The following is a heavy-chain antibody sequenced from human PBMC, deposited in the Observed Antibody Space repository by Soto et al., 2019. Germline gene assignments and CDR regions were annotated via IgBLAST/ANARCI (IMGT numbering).Heavy chain of an antibody. CDR2: ISYDGTNK. Sequence: GGSLRLSCAASGFTFSSYGMHWVRQAPGKGPEWVAVISYDGTNKYYADSVKGRFTISRDNSKNTLYLQMNSLRAEDTAVYYCAGGYGLTYYDYWGQGTLVTVSS. CDR1: GFTFSSYG. CDR3: AGGYGLTYYDY. D-gene: IGHD1-1*01. J-gene: IGHJ4*02. V-gene: IGHV3-30*03.